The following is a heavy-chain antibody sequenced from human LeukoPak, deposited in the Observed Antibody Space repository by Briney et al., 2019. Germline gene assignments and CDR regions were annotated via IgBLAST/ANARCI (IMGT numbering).Heavy chain of an antibody. J-gene: IGHJ4*02. Sequence: PGGSLRLSCAASGFTFSDYYMSWIRQAPGKGLEWVSYISSSSSTIYYADSVKGRFTISRDNAKNSLYLQMNSLRDEDTAVYYCARDQGIIAARPDIDYWGQGTLVTVSS. CDR3: ARDQGIIAARPDIDY. CDR1: GFTFSDYY. V-gene: IGHV3-11*04. CDR2: ISSSSSTI. D-gene: IGHD6-6*01.